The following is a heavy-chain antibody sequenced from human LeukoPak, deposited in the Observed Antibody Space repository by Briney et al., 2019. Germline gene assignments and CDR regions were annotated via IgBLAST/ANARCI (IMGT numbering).Heavy chain of an antibody. V-gene: IGHV1-69*05. J-gene: IGHJ5*01. CDR3: AKDDGSATMGFDS. CDR2: IIPIFGTT. Sequence: GSSVKVSCKASGGTFSNYAFSWVRQAPGQGLEWMGGIIPIFGTTNYAEQFQGRVTITTDESTNTAYLDLSSLRSEDTAVYYCAKDDGSATMGFDSWGQGTLVSVSS. D-gene: IGHD1-26*01. CDR1: GGTFSNYA.